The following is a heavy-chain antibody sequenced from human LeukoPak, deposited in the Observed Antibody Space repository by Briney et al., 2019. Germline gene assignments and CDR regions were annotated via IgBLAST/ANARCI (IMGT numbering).Heavy chain of an antibody. CDR3: ARDYVGVAGTFDY. Sequence: PSETLSLTCAVSGGSIINSNWWSWVRQPPGKGLEWIGEIDHSGSTSYNPSLKSRVSISVDTSKNQFSLKLSSVTAADTAVYFCARDYVGVAGTFDYWGQGTLVTVSS. V-gene: IGHV4-4*02. CDR1: GGSIINSNW. CDR2: IDHSGST. J-gene: IGHJ4*02. D-gene: IGHD6-19*01.